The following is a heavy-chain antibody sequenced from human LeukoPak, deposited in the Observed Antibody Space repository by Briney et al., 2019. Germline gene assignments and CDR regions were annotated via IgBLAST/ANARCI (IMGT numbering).Heavy chain of an antibody. CDR2: INPSGGST. Sequence: ASVKVPCKASGYTFTSYYMHWVRQAPGQGLEWIGIINPSGGSTSYAQKFQGRVTMTRDTSTSTVYMELSSLRSEDTAVYYCAKEAVAGGFDYWGQGTLVTVSS. CDR1: GYTFTSYY. CDR3: AKEAVAGGFDY. D-gene: IGHD6-19*01. V-gene: IGHV1-46*01. J-gene: IGHJ4*02.